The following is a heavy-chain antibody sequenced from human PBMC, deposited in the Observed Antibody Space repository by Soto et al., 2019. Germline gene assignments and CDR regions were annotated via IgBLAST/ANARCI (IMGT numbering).Heavy chain of an antibody. Sequence: QVQLQESGPGLVKPSETLSLTCTVSGGSISNYYWSWIRQPPGKGLEWIGYIYNSGSTNYNPSLKSRLTMSVDMSRTQFSLKLSSVTAADTAVYYCARALPLVRGVISYYFDYWGQGTLVTVSS. J-gene: IGHJ4*02. CDR2: IYNSGST. V-gene: IGHV4-59*01. CDR1: GGSISNYY. D-gene: IGHD3-10*01. CDR3: ARALPLVRGVISYYFDY.